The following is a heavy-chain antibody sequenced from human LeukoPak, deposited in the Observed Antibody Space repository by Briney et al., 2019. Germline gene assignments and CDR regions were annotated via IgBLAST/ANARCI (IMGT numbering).Heavy chain of an antibody. D-gene: IGHD3-22*01. J-gene: IGHJ4*02. Sequence: ASQTLSLTCTVSGGSINRGTHYWSWVRQPAGKGLEWIGRVYATGNTNYNPSLWSRLSISIDTSRNQFSLRLSSVTAADTAVYYCARDRSYYSDTGADYWGQGIVVIVSS. CDR1: GGSINRGTHY. CDR2: VYATGNT. CDR3: ARDRSYYSDTGADY. V-gene: IGHV4-61*02.